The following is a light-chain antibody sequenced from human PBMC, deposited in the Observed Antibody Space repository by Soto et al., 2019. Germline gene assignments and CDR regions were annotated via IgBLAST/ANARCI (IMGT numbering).Light chain of an antibody. V-gene: IGKV3-11*01. CDR3: QQRSSWPPPT. J-gene: IGKJ4*01. CDR1: QNVANS. CDR2: DAS. Sequence: EIVMTQSPATLSVSSGERASLSCRTSQNVANSLAWYQEKPGQAPRLLIYDASNRATGIPPRFSGSGSGTDFTLTISSLEPEDFAVYYCQQRSSWPPPTFGGGTKVDIK.